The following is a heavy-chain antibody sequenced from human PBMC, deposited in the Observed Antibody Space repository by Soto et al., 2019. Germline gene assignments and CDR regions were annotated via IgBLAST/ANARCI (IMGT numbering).Heavy chain of an antibody. CDR1: GCSLSTSGKC. CDR3: ALIQAMAGYYYYYGVMDV. CDR2: IDWDDDK. J-gene: IGHJ6*02. Sequence: SGPKLVNPTQTLTLTGNFSGCSLSTSGKCVSWIRQPPGKALEWLALIDWDDDKYCSTSLKTRLTISKDTSKNQVVLTMTNMDPVDTATYYFALIQAMAGYYYYYGVMDVWGQGATVTVSS. D-gene: IGHD6-19*01. V-gene: IGHV2-70*01.